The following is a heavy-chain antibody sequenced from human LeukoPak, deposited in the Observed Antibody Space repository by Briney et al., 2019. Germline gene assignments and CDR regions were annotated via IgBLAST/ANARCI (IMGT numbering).Heavy chain of an antibody. J-gene: IGHJ6*03. D-gene: IGHD4-11*01. Sequence: GGSLRLSCVASGFSFRDAWMTWVRQAPGKGLEWVGRIKRKTEAGTTDYATPVKGRFTISRDDSKDTLYLQMNSLKTEDTAVYYCTTDPTVTAPDYHCPQYMDVWGKGTTVIVSS. V-gene: IGHV3-15*01. CDR2: IKRKTEAGTT. CDR1: GFSFRDAW. CDR3: TTDPTVTAPDYHCPQYMDV.